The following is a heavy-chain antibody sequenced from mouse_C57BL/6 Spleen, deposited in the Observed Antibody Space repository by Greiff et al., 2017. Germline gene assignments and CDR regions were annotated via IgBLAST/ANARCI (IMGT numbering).Heavy chain of an antibody. J-gene: IGHJ2*01. CDR2: IYPGDGDT. V-gene: IGHV1-82*01. CDR3: ARGEDGPNY. Sequence: QVQLQQSGPELVKPGASVKISCKASGYAFSSSWMNWVKQRPGKGLEWIGRIYPGDGDTNYNWKFKGKATLTADKSSSTAYMQLSSLTSEDAAVYFCARGEDGPNYWGQGTTLTVSS. CDR1: GYAFSSSW. D-gene: IGHD2-3*01.